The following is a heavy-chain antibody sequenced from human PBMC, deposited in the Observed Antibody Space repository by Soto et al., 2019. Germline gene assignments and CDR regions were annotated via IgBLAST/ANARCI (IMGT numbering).Heavy chain of an antibody. Sequence: QVQLVQSGPALKKPGASVKVACKASGYTFATYGVSWVRQAPGRGREWRGWISAHNGNVKFAQRLQDRVSLTTDTSTSTAYTGLRTLRSDDTAVYFCARGFHDSSGYEALEIWGQGTMVTVSS. CDR2: ISAHNGNV. CDR1: GYTFATYG. D-gene: IGHD3-22*01. CDR3: ARGFHDSSGYEALEI. J-gene: IGHJ3*02. V-gene: IGHV1-18*01.